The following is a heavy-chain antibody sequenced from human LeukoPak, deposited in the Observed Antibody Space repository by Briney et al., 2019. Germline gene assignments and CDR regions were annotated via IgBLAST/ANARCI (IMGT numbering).Heavy chain of an antibody. J-gene: IGHJ3*02. CDR2: INSDGSST. V-gene: IGHV3-74*01. CDR3: ARRGAVANAFDI. Sequence: GGSLRLSCAASGFTFDDYGMSWVRQAPGKGLVWVSRINSDGSSTSYADSVKGRFTISRDNAKNTLYLQMNSLRAEDTAVYYCARRGAVANAFDIWGQGTMVTVSS. CDR1: GFTFDDYG. D-gene: IGHD6-19*01.